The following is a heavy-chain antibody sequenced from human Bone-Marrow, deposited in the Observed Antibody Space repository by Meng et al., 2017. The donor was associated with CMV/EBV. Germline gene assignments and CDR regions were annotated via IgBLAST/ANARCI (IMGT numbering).Heavy chain of an antibody. D-gene: IGHD2-15*01. CDR1: GFTFSSYW. CDR3: AKEEADRGGFDY. Sequence: GESLKISCAASGFTFSSYWMRWVRQAPGKGLVWVSRINSDGSSTSYADSVKGRFTISRDNAKNTLYLQMNSLRAEDTAVYYCAKEEADRGGFDYWGQGTLVTVSS. CDR2: INSDGSST. V-gene: IGHV3-74*01. J-gene: IGHJ4*02.